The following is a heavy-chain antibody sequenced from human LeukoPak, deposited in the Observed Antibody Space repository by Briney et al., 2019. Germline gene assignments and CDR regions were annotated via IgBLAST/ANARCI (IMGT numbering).Heavy chain of an antibody. CDR2: ISTDGSST. J-gene: IGHJ3*02. CDR3: VREYSSSSGRAFDM. D-gene: IGHD6-6*01. Sequence: GVSLRLSCAASGFTFSSYWMHWVRQAPGKGLVWVSRISTDGSSTNSADSVKGRLTISRDNAKNTLYLQMNSLRAEDTAVYYCVREYSSSSGRAFDMWGQGTMVTVSP. CDR1: GFTFSSYW. V-gene: IGHV3-74*01.